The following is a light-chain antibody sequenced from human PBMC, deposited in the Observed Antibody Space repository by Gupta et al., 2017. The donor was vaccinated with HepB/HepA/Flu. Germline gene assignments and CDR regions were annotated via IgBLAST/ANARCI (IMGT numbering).Light chain of an antibody. CDR3: QQYYDTPIT. CDR1: QNVLYSNNKDF. J-gene: IGKJ5*01. Sequence: DXVMTQSXXSXAXSXXXXXTINCKSSQNVLYSNNKDFLAWYQQKPGHPPKLLISWASTRESGVPDRFSGSGSGTDFTLTISSLQAEDVAVYYCQQYYDTPITFGQGTRLEIK. CDR2: WAS. V-gene: IGKV4-1*01.